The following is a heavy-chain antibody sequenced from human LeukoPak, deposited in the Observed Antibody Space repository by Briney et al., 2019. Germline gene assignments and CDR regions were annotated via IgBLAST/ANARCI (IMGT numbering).Heavy chain of an antibody. D-gene: IGHD3-3*01. CDR1: GFTFTNYA. Sequence: GGSLRLSCTASGFTFTNYAMHWVRQDPGKGLEWVTFIRYDGSNQYYVDSVKGRFTISRDNSKNTLYLQMNSLRAEDTAVYYCAKGSKEVLFTRDHYMDVWGKGTTVTISS. V-gene: IGHV3-30*02. J-gene: IGHJ6*03. CDR3: AKGSKEVLFTRDHYMDV. CDR2: IRYDGSNQ.